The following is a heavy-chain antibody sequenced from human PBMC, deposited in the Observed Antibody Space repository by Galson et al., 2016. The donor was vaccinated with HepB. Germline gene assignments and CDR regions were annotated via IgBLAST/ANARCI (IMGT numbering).Heavy chain of an antibody. CDR2: ISRSGDTT. Sequence: SLRLSCAASGFTFSSYAMDWVRQAPRKGLEWVSAISRSGDTTYYADSVKGRFTIFRDNSKDTLYLQKNSLRAEDTAEYYCAKEVGTVHPYNWFHPWGQGTLVTVSS. J-gene: IGHJ5*02. CDR1: GFTFSSYA. D-gene: IGHD1-26*01. V-gene: IGHV3-23*01. CDR3: AKEVGTVHPYNWFHP.